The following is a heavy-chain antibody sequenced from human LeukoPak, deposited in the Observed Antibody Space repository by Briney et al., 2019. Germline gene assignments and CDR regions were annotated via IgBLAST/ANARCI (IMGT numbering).Heavy chain of an antibody. Sequence: GSLILSCAASGFTFSDYYMSWIRQAPGKGLEWVSYISSSSSYTNYADSVKGRFTISRDNAKNSLYLQMNSLRAEDTAVYYCARNLGEGYPRSTFTLGYWGQGTLVTVSS. J-gene: IGHJ4*02. D-gene: IGHD3-16*01. CDR2: ISSSSSYT. CDR3: ARNLGEGYPRSTFTLGY. CDR1: GFTFSDYY. V-gene: IGHV3-11*06.